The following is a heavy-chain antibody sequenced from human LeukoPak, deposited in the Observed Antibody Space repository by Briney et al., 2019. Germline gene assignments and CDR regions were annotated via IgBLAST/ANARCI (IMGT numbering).Heavy chain of an antibody. CDR3: ASPYGSGSPSEIIYYYYGMDV. J-gene: IGHJ6*02. V-gene: IGHV1-8*02. CDR1: GYTFTGYY. CDR2: INPNSGNT. D-gene: IGHD3-10*01. Sequence: GASVKVSCKASGYTFTGYYMHWVRQAPGQGLEWMGWINPNSGNTGYAQKFQGRVTMTRNTSISTAYMELSSLRSEDTAVYYCASPYGSGSPSEIIYYYYGMDVWGQGTTVTVSS.